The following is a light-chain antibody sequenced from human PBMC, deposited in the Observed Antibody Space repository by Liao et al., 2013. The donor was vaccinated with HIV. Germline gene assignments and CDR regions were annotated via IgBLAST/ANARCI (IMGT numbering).Light chain of an antibody. CDR1: IIVTKR. V-gene: IGLV3-21*01. CDR2: YGD. Sequence: SYELTQPPSLSVAPGGTARITCGGDIIVTKRVHWYQKKPGQAPVLLIYYGDDRPSGIPERFSGSTSGSTATLTISRVEAGDEADYFCQVWDSSSDHPAFGGGTKVTVL. J-gene: IGLJ1*01. CDR3: QVWDSSSDHPA.